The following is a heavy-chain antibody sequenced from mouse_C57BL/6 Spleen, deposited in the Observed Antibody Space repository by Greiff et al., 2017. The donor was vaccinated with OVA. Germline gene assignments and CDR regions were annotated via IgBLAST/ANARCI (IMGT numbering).Heavy chain of an antibody. J-gene: IGHJ3*01. CDR1: GFTFSDYG. D-gene: IGHD1-1*01. Sequence: EVQVVESGGGLVKPGGSLKLSCAASGFTFSDYGMHWVRQAPEKGLEWVAYISSGSSTIYYADTVKGRFTISRDNAKNTLFLQMTSLRSEDTAMYYCATYGSSSAWFAYWGQGTLVTVSA. CDR2: ISSGSSTI. V-gene: IGHV5-17*01. CDR3: ATYGSSSAWFAY.